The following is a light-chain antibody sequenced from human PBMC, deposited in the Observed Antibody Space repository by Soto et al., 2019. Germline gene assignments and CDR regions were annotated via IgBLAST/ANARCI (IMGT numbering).Light chain of an antibody. Sequence: QSVLTQPASVSGSPGQSITISCTGTSSDVGASNRVSWYQQHPGKAPKFIIYKGTKRPSGVSNRFSGSKSGNTASLTISGLQAEDEADYYCCSSAGSNYVFGTGTKVTVL. CDR1: SSDVGASNR. V-gene: IGLV2-23*01. J-gene: IGLJ1*01. CDR3: CSSAGSNYV. CDR2: KGT.